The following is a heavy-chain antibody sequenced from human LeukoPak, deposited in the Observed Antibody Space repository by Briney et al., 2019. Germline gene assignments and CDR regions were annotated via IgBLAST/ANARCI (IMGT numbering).Heavy chain of an antibody. CDR1: GFTLSSYA. Sequence: EGSLRLSCAASGFTLSSYAMSWVRQAPGKGLEWVSAISDSGNTYRADSVKGRFTISRDSSKNTLFLQMNRLRPEDAAVYYCAKAPVTTCRGAYCYPFDYWGQGTLVTVSS. CDR2: ISDSGNT. J-gene: IGHJ4*02. D-gene: IGHD2-21*01. V-gene: IGHV3-23*01. CDR3: AKAPVTTCRGAYCYPFDY.